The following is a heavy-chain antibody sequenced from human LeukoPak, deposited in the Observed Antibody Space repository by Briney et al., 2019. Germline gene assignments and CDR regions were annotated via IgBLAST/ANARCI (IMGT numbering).Heavy chain of an antibody. V-gene: IGHV3-33*01. J-gene: IGHJ4*02. CDR2: IGYDGSNK. Sequence: GGSLRLSCAASGFTFNSYVMHWVRQAPGKGLEWVAVIGYDGSNKFYADSVKGRFTISRDNSKSTLFLQMNSLRAEDTAVYYCARDRSQYYYGSSGYGDFDYWGQGTLVTVSS. CDR3: ARDRSQYYYGSSGYGDFDY. CDR1: GFTFNSYV. D-gene: IGHD3-22*01.